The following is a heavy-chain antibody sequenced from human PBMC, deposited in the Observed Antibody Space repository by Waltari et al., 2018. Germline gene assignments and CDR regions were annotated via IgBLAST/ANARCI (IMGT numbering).Heavy chain of an antibody. CDR2: ISRDGT. J-gene: IGHJ2*01. CDR3: ARDVTGYYYFDL. Sequence: EVQLLESGGGLIQPGGSLRLSCASSWFTVSTTYMNSVRQAPGKGLEWVSVISRDGTHYADSVKGRFTISRDNSKNTVYLQMNTLRAEDTALYYCARDVTGYYYFDLWGRGTLVTVSS. CDR1: WFTVSTTY. V-gene: IGHV3-53*01. D-gene: IGHD3-16*01.